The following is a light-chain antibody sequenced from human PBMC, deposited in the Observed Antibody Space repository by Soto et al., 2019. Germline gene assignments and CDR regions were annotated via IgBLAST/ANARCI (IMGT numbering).Light chain of an antibody. Sequence: EIVMTQSPDILSVSPGERATLSCRASQSVSSNLAWYHHKPGQAPRLLIYGASNRATGIPDRFSGSGSGTDFTLTISRLEPEDFAVYYCQQYGSSGTFGQGTKVDIK. CDR2: GAS. V-gene: IGKV3-20*01. CDR1: QSVSSN. CDR3: QQYGSSGT. J-gene: IGKJ1*01.